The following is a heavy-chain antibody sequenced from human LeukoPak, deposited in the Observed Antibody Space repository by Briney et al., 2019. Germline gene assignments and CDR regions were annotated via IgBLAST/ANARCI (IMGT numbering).Heavy chain of an antibody. V-gene: IGHV1-18*01. D-gene: IGHD6-13*01. CDR2: ISAYNGNT. Sequence: ASVKVSCKASGYTFTSYGISWVRQAPGQGLEWMGWISAYNGNTNYARKLQGRVTMTTDTSTSTAYMELRSLRSDDTAVYYCARVMVQQQLVLWGYYYYYMDVWGKGTTVTVSS. CDR1: GYTFTSYG. CDR3: ARVMVQQQLVLWGYYYYYMDV. J-gene: IGHJ6*03.